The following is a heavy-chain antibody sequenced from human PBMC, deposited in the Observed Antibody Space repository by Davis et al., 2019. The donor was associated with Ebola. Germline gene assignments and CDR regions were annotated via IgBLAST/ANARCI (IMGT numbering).Heavy chain of an antibody. J-gene: IGHJ5*02. CDR2: ISGSGGST. CDR3: AKEANSGYDSSLVSWFDP. CDR1: GFTFSSYA. Sequence: GESLKISCAASGFTFSSYAMSWVRQAPGKGLEWVSAISGSGGSTDYADSVKGRFTISRDNSKNTLYLQMNSLRAEDTAVYYCAKEANSGYDSSLVSWFDPWGQGTLVTVSS. V-gene: IGHV3-23*01. D-gene: IGHD5-12*01.